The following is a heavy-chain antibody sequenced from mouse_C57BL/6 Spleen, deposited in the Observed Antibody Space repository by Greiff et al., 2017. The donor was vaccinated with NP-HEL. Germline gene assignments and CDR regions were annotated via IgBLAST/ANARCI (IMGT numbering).Heavy chain of an antibody. D-gene: IGHD2-2*01. J-gene: IGHJ1*03. CDR1: GFSLSTFGMG. CDR2: IWWDDDK. V-gene: IGHV8-8*01. CDR3: ARIANTMVTTGGDFDV. Sequence: QVQLQQSGPGILQPSQTLSLTCSFSGFSLSTFGMGVGWIRQPSGKGLEWLAHIWWDDDKYYNPALKSRLTISKDTSKNQVFLKIANVDTADTATYYCARIANTMVTTGGDFDVWGTGTTVTVSS.